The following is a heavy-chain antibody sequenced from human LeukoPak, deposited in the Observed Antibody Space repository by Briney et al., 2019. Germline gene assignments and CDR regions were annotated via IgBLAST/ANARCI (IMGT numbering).Heavy chain of an antibody. D-gene: IGHD3-10*01. V-gene: IGHV3-23*01. CDR3: AKDSVRGVPPFY. CDR1: GFTFSTYA. Sequence: PGGSLRLSCAASGFTFSTYALSWVRQTPRKGLEWVSAISGSGGSTYYADSVKGRFTISRDNSKNTLYLQMNSLRAEDTAVYYCAKDSVRGVPPFYWGQGTLVTVSS. J-gene: IGHJ4*02. CDR2: ISGSGGST.